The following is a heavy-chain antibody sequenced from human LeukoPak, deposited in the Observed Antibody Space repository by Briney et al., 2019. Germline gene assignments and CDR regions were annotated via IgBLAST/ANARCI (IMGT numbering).Heavy chain of an antibody. CDR2: ISGSGGST. J-gene: IGHJ6*02. D-gene: IGHD2-2*01. CDR1: GFTFSNYA. V-gene: IGHV3-23*01. Sequence: GGSLRLSCAACGFTFSNYAMSWVRQAPGKGLEWVSTISGSGGSTYYADSVKGRFTISRDNSKNTLYLQLNSLRAEDTAVYYCAKSTSPLYYYYGMDVWGQGTTVTVSS. CDR3: AKSTSPLYYYYGMDV.